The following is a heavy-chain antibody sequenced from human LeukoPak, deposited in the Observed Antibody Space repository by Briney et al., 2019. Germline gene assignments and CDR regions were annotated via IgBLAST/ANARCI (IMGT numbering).Heavy chain of an antibody. CDR2: ISSSGAYI. V-gene: IGHV3-21*04. CDR1: GFTFSSYA. Sequence: GGSLRLSGAASGFTFSSYAMNWIRQGPGKGLEWVSSISSSGAYIYYADLVEGRFTISRDNGKNSLYLQMNSLRAEDTAVYYCANVTYGSGTYGAFDYWGQGTLVTVSS. D-gene: IGHD3-10*01. J-gene: IGHJ4*02. CDR3: ANVTYGSGTYGAFDY.